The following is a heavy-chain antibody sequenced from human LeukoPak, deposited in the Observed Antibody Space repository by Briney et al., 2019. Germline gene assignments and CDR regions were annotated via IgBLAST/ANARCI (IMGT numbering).Heavy chain of an antibody. V-gene: IGHV1-8*01. D-gene: IGHD1-14*01. CDR1: GYTFTTYD. CDR2: MNPNSGNT. J-gene: IGHJ4*02. Sequence: ASVKVSCKASGYTFTTYDIIWVRQATGQGLEWMGWMNPNSGNTGYAQKFQGRVTMTRDTSISTAYMELSSLRSEDTAVCFCARETTEPSYHLDSWGLGTPGIASP. CDR3: ARETTEPSYHLDS.